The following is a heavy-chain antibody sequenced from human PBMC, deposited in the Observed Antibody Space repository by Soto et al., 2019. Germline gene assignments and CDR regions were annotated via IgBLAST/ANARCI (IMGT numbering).Heavy chain of an antibody. Sequence: GGSLRLSCAASGFTFSSYAMSWVRQAPGKGLEWVSAISGSGGSTYYTDSVKGRFTISRDNSKNTLYLQMNSLRAEDTAVYYCATLWLPIHYYYGMDVWGQGTTVTVSS. CDR2: ISGSGGST. D-gene: IGHD5-18*01. CDR1: GFTFSSYA. V-gene: IGHV3-23*01. CDR3: ATLWLPIHYYYGMDV. J-gene: IGHJ6*02.